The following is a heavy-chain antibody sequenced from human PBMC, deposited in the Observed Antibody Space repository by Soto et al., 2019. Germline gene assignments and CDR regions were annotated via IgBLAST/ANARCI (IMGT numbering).Heavy chain of an antibody. CDR1: GYTFTSYD. CDR3: ARCIGYCSGGSCYSYGYYYYMDV. J-gene: IGHJ6*03. V-gene: IGHV1-8*01. Sequence: GASVKVSCKASGYTFTSYDINWVRQATGQGLEWMGWMNPNSGNTGYAQKFQGQVTISADKSISTAYLQWSSLKASDTAMYYCARCIGYCSGGSCYSYGYYYYMDVWGKGTTVTVSS. D-gene: IGHD2-15*01. CDR2: MNPNSGNT.